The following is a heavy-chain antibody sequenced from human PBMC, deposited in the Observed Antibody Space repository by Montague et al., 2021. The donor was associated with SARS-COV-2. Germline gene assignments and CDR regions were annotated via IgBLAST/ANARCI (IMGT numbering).Heavy chain of an antibody. CDR2: IFQSGST. CDR3: ARPEYNWNDWFDP. CDR1: GGSISSYY. Sequence: SETLSLTCSVSGGSISSYYWSWIRQSPGKGLEWIGYIFQSGSTDYHPYPRGRVTISVYMSKNQFSLQLSSVTAADSAVSYCARPEYNWNDWFDPWGQGTLVTVSS. J-gene: IGHJ5*02. V-gene: IGHV4-59*13. D-gene: IGHD1-20*01.